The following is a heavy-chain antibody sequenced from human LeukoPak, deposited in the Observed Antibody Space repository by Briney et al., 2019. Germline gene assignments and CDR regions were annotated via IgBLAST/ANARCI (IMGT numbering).Heavy chain of an antibody. CDR1: GGSIGSSGFY. Sequence: SETLSLTCKVSGGSIGSSGFYWGWIRQPPGKGLEWIGSIYYPESAHYNPSLESRVTISVDTSKYQVSLTLSSVTATDTAVYYCVRHVSSGWDYYNGLDVWGQGITVTVSS. CDR2: IYYPESA. V-gene: IGHV4-39*01. D-gene: IGHD6-19*01. CDR3: VRHVSSGWDYYNGLDV. J-gene: IGHJ6*02.